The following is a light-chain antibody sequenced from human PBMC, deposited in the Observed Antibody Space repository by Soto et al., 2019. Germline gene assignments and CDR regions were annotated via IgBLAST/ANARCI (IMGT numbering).Light chain of an antibody. J-gene: IGLJ7*01. Sequence: VLTQPPSVSGAPGQRVTISCTGSSSNIGAGYDVHWYQQLPGTAPKLLIYGNSNRPSGVPDRFSGSKSGTSASLAITGLQAEDEADYYCQSYDSSLSGAVSGGGTQLTVL. V-gene: IGLV1-40*01. CDR1: SSNIGAGYD. CDR2: GNS. CDR3: QSYDSSLSGAV.